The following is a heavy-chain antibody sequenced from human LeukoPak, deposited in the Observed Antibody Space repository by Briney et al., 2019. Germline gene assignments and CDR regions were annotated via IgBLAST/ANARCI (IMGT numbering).Heavy chain of an antibody. J-gene: IGHJ4*02. D-gene: IGHD6-19*01. CDR2: ISGSGDNT. CDR3: AKSRSAVAVAGSNY. V-gene: IGHV3-23*01. Sequence: PGGSLRLSCASSGFTFNNYGMSWVRLAPGKGLEWVSGISGSGDNTYYADSVKGRFTISRDSSRDTLYLQMNSLRAEDTAVYHCAKSRSAVAVAGSNYWGQGTLVTVSS. CDR1: GFTFNNYG.